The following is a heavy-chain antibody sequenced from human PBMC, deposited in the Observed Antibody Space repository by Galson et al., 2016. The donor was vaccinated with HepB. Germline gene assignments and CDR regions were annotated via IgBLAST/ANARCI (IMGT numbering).Heavy chain of an antibody. CDR1: GFTFSSYA. CDR3: AKDLRFLEWLFFDSYYYYGMDV. Sequence: SLRLSCAASGFTFSSYAMSWVRQAPGKGLEWVSAISGSGGSTYYADSVKGRFTISRDNSKNTLCLQMNSLRAEDTAVYYCAKDLRFLEWLFFDSYYYYGMDVWGQGTTVTVSS. D-gene: IGHD3-3*01. CDR2: ISGSGGST. V-gene: IGHV3-23*01. J-gene: IGHJ6*02.